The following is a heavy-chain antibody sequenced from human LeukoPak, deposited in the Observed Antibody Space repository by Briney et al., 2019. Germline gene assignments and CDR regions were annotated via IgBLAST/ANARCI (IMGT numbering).Heavy chain of an antibody. V-gene: IGHV6-1*01. Sequence: TSQTLSLTCAISGDSVSSNSAAWNWIRQSPSRGLEWLGRTYYRSKWYNDYAVSVKSRITINPDTSKNQFSLQLNSVTPEDTAVYYCAGGGSIAAAGPLDYWGQGTLVTVSS. CDR1: GDSVSSNSAA. J-gene: IGHJ4*02. CDR2: TYYRSKWYN. CDR3: AGGGSIAAAGPLDY. D-gene: IGHD6-13*01.